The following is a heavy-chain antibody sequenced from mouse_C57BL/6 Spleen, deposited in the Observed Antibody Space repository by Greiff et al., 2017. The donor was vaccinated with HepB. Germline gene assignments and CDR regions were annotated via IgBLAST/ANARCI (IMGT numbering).Heavy chain of an antibody. V-gene: IGHV1-80*01. Sequence: VQLVESGAELVKPGASVKISCKASGYAFSSYWMNWVKQRPGKGLEWIGQIYPGDGDTNYNGKFKGKATLTADKSSSTAYMQLSSLTSEDSAVYFCARNSNYSPYAMDYWGQGTSVTVSS. CDR2: IYPGDGDT. CDR3: ARNSNYSPYAMDY. J-gene: IGHJ4*01. D-gene: IGHD2-5*01. CDR1: GYAFSSYW.